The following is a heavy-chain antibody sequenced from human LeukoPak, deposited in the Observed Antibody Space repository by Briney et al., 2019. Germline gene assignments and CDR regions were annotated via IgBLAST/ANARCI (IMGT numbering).Heavy chain of an antibody. CDR3: AKGRAGYSPEDWFDP. CDR1: GFTVSSNY. CDR2: IYSGGKP. J-gene: IGHJ5*02. V-gene: IGHV3-66*01. D-gene: IGHD4-23*01. Sequence: GGSLRLSCAASGFTVSSNYMDWFRQTPGKGLEWVSVIYSGGKPYYADSVKGRFAISRDDSSNTLYLQMNNLRVEDTAVYYCAKGRAGYSPEDWFDPWGQGTLVIVSS.